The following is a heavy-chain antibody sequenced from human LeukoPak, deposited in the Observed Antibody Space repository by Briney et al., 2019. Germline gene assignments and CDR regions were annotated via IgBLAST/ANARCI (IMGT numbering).Heavy chain of an antibody. V-gene: IGHV1-46*01. D-gene: IGHD5-24*01. CDR3: ATDHSMANTAWWFDP. J-gene: IGHJ5*02. Sequence: ASVKVSCKASGYTFTSYYMHWVRQAPGQGLEWMGIINPSGGSTSYTQKFQGRVTMTRDMSTSTVYMELSSLRSEDTAFYYCATDHSMANTAWWFDPWGQGTLVTVSS. CDR2: INPSGGST. CDR1: GYTFTSYY.